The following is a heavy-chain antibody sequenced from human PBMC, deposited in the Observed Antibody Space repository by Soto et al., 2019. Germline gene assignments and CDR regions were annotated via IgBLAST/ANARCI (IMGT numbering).Heavy chain of an antibody. V-gene: IGHV3-30*04. Sequence: QVELVESGGGVVQPGTSLRLSCAASGFIFRNYAMHWVRQAPGKGLEWVADISYDERNIHYPDSVKGRFTISRDNSKNTLFLQMNNLRAEDTAVYYCARDNRGFDCWGQGTLVTV. CDR1: GFIFRNYA. D-gene: IGHD3-10*01. CDR2: ISYDERNI. J-gene: IGHJ4*02. CDR3: ARDNRGFDC.